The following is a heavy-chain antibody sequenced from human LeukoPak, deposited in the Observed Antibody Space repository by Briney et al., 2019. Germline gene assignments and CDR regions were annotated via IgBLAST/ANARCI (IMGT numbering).Heavy chain of an antibody. Sequence: GKSLTLSCVVSGFNFDNFAMHWVRQAPGKGLEWVAVISYDGSNKYYADSVKGRFTISRDNSKNTLYLQMNSLRAEDTAVYYCAKDRAYSSFYYYGMDVWGQGTTVTVSS. V-gene: IGHV3-30*04. CDR1: GFNFDNFA. D-gene: IGHD6-6*01. J-gene: IGHJ6*02. CDR3: AKDRAYSSFYYYGMDV. CDR2: ISYDGSNK.